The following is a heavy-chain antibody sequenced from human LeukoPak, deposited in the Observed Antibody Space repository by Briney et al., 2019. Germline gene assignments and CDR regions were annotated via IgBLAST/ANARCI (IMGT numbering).Heavy chain of an antibody. D-gene: IGHD1-1*01. J-gene: IGHJ4*02. Sequence: SETLSLTCTVSGGSISSYYWSWIRQPPGKGLEWIGYIYYSGSTNYNPSLKSRVTISVDTSKNQFSLKLSSVTAADTAVYYCARRKRSTGEFDYWGQGTLVTVSS. V-gene: IGHV4-59*08. CDR2: IYYSGST. CDR1: GGSISSYY. CDR3: ARRKRSTGEFDY.